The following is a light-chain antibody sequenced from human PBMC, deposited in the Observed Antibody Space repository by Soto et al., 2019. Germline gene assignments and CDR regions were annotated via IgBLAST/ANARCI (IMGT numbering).Light chain of an antibody. Sequence: VVLTQSPGSLSLSPGERTTLSCRASQSVSSSSLAWYQQQPGQAPRLLMYGASSRATGIPDRFSGSGSGTDFTLTISSLEPEDFAVYYCHQRGNGPPWTFGQGTKVDIK. CDR2: GAS. V-gene: IGKV3D-20*02. CDR1: QSVSSSS. CDR3: HQRGNGPPWT. J-gene: IGKJ1*01.